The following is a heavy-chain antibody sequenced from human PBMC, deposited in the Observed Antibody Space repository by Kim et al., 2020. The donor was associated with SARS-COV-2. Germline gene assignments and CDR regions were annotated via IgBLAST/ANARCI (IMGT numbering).Heavy chain of an antibody. Sequence: SETLSLTCTVSGGSISSSSYYWGWIRQPPGKGLEWIGSIYYSGSTYYNPSLKSRVTISVDTSKNQFSLKLSSVTAADTAVYYCASQPRYYYYGMDVWGQGTTVTVSS. CDR1: GGSISSSSYY. CDR3: ASQPRYYYYGMDV. V-gene: IGHV4-39*01. CDR2: IYYSGST. J-gene: IGHJ6*02.